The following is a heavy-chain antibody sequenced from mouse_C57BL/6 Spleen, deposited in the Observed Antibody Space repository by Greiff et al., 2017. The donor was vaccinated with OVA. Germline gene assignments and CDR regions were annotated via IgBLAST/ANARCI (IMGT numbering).Heavy chain of an antibody. CDR1: GYSITSGYY. D-gene: IGHD2-3*01. J-gene: IGHJ3*01. V-gene: IGHV3-6*01. CDR3: SIYDPLPGSD. Sequence: EVQLVESGPGLVKPSQSLSLTCSVTGYSITSGYYWNWIRQFPGNKLEWMGYISYDGSNNSNPSLKNRISITRATSTYQFFLTLTSLTTYDTATYYCSIYDPLPGSDWGQGTLVTVSA. CDR2: ISYDGSN.